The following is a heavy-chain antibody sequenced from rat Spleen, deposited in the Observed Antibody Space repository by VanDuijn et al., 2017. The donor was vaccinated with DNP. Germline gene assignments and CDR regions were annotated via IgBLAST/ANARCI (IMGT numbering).Heavy chain of an antibody. CDR2: INKDSSTT. V-gene: IGHV4-2*01. J-gene: IGHJ2*01. D-gene: IGHD1-1*01. Sequence: EVKLVESGGGLVQPGRSLKLSCAASGFNFNDYWMGWVRQAPGKGLEWIGEINKDSSTTNYIPSLKDKFTISRDNGQNTLYLQMSKLGSEDTAIYDCTREGLLASDYWGQGVMVTVSA. CDR1: GFNFNDYW. CDR3: TREGLLASDY.